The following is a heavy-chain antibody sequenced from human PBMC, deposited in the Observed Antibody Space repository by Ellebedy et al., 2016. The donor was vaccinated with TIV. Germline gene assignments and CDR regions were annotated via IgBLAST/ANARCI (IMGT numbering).Heavy chain of an antibody. CDR3: ALVVVVAATENYYGMDV. CDR2: IIPIFGTA. Sequence: SVKVSXXASGGTFSSYAISWVRQAPGQGLEWMGGIIPIFGTANYAQKFQGRVTITADKSTSTAYMELSSLRSEDTAVYYCALVVVVAATENYYGMDVWGQGTTVTVSS. V-gene: IGHV1-69*06. CDR1: GGTFSSYA. J-gene: IGHJ6*02. D-gene: IGHD2-15*01.